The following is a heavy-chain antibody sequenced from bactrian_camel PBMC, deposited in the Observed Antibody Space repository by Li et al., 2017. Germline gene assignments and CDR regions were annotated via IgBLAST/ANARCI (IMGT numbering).Heavy chain of an antibody. CDR3: NIGPCGSLVGGRY. D-gene: IGHD1*01. Sequence: DVQLVESGGGSVQAGETLRLSCTASGFTFSEYDMSWVRQAPGKGLEWVSTINSGGTFSNYPDSRKGRFTISRDNAKNTVYLQLNSLKTEDTAMYYCNIGPCGSLVGGRYWGQGTQVTVS. J-gene: IGHJ4*01. CDR2: INSGGTFS. V-gene: IGHV3S40*01. CDR1: GFTFSEYD.